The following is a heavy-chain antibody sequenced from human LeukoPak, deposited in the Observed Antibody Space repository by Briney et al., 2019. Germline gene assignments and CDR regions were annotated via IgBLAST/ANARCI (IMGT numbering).Heavy chain of an antibody. CDR3: AKERALSMVRGVHLNDAFDI. J-gene: IGHJ3*02. Sequence: ASVKVFCKASGYTFTSYGISWVRQAPGQGLEWMGWISAYNGNTNYAQELQGRVTMTTDTSTSTAYMELRSLRSDDTAVYYCAKERALSMVRGVHLNDAFDIWGQGTMVTVSS. V-gene: IGHV1-18*04. D-gene: IGHD3-10*01. CDR1: GYTFTSYG. CDR2: ISAYNGNT.